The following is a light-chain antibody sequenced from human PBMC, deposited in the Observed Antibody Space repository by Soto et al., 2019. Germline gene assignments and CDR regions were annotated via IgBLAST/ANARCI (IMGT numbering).Light chain of an antibody. Sequence: QPVLTQSPSASASLGASVKLTCTLSSGHSSYAIAWHQQQPEKGTRYLMKLSSDGSHSKGDGIPDRFSGSSSGAERYLTISSIQSEDEADYYCQTWDTGARVVFGGGTKLTVL. CDR1: SGHSSYA. J-gene: IGLJ2*01. CDR3: QTWDTGARVV. V-gene: IGLV4-69*01. CDR2: LSSDGSH.